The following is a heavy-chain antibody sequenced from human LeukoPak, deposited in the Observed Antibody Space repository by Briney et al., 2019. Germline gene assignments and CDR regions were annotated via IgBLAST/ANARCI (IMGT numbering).Heavy chain of an antibody. CDR1: GYRFNAYW. D-gene: IGHD2-2*01. CDR2: IYPGDPDT. J-gene: IGHJ4*02. V-gene: IGHV5-51*01. Sequence: GESLKISCKGSGYRFNAYWIAWVRQMPGKGLEWMGIIYPGDPDTRYSPSFQGQVTMSADKSINTAYLQWSSLKASDTAMYYCARRQGCSSTSCPPDSWGQGTLVTVSS. CDR3: ARRQGCSSTSCPPDS.